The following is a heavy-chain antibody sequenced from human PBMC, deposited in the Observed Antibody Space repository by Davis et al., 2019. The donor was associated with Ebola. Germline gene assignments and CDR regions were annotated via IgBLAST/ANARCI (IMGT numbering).Heavy chain of an antibody. Sequence: GESLKISCAASGFTFSIYAMHWVRQAPGKGLEWVSSISSSSSYIYYADSVKGRFTISRDNAKNSLYLQMNSLRAEDTAVYYCARAYYYDSSGYPGAFDYWGQGTLVTVSS. CDR2: ISSSSSYI. CDR3: ARAYYYDSSGYPGAFDY. V-gene: IGHV3-21*01. J-gene: IGHJ4*02. D-gene: IGHD3-22*01. CDR1: GFTFSIYA.